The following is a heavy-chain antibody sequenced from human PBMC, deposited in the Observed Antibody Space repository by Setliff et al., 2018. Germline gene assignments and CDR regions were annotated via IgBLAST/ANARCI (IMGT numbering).Heavy chain of an antibody. V-gene: IGHV4-34*01. CDR3: ARHHAQYYSDSSGYFYEDWYFDL. J-gene: IGHJ2*01. CDR1: GGSFSGYY. CDR2: IHHSGYT. Sequence: PSETLSLTCAVYGGSFSGYYWSWIRQPPGKGLEWIGQIHHSGYTNSIPSLKSRVTISVDTSKNQFSLKLSSVTAADTAVYYCARHHAQYYSDSSGYFYEDWYFDLWGRGTLVTVSS. D-gene: IGHD3-22*01.